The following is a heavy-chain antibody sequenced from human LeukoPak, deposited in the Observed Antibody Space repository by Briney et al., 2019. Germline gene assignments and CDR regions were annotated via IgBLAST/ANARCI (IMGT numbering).Heavy chain of an antibody. D-gene: IGHD2-15*01. CDR1: GGSISSYY. V-gene: IGHV4-59*08. Sequence: NPSETLSLTCTVSGGSISSYYWSWIRQPPGKGLEWIGYIYYSGSTDSNPSLKSRVTISVDTSKNQFSLKLSSVTAADTAVYYCARTYCRGGSCHFDYWGQGTLVTVSS. CDR3: ARTYCRGGSCHFDY. J-gene: IGHJ4*02. CDR2: IYYSGST.